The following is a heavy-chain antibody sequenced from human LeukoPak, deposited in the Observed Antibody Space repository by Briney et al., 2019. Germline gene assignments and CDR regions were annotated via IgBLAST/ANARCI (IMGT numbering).Heavy chain of an antibody. J-gene: IGHJ4*02. CDR1: GGSISSSSYY. Sequence: SETLSLTGTVSGGSISSSSYYSGWIRQPPGKGLEWIGSIYYSGSTYYNPSLKSRVTISVDTSKNQFSLKLSSVTAADTAVYYCASENSGTSYYFDYWGQGTLVTVSS. CDR3: ASENSGTSYYFDY. CDR2: IYYSGST. D-gene: IGHD5-12*01. V-gene: IGHV4-39*01.